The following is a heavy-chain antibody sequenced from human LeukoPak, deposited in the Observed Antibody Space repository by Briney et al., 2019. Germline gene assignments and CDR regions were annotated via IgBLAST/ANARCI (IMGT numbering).Heavy chain of an antibody. D-gene: IGHD1-26*01. CDR1: GFTFSSYA. CDR3: ARDKVVGATNFDH. Sequence: GGSLRLSCAASGFTFSSYAMSWVRQAPGKGLEWVANIKQDGSEKYYVDSVKGRFTISRDNANNSLYLQMNSLRAEDTAVYYCARDKVVGATNFDHWGQGTLVTISS. J-gene: IGHJ4*02. V-gene: IGHV3-7*03. CDR2: IKQDGSEK.